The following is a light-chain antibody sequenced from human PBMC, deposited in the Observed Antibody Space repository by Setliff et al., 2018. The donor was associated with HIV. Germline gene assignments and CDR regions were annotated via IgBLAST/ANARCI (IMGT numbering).Light chain of an antibody. J-gene: IGLJ1*01. CDR3: CSYAGSRIFYV. CDR1: SCDVGSYNL. CDR2: EVS. Sequence: QSALTQPASVSGSPGQSITISCTGTSCDVGSYNLVSWYQQHPGKAPKLMIYEVSKRPSGVSNRFSGSKSGNTASLTISGLQAEDEADYYCCSYAGSRIFYVFGTGTKVTVL. V-gene: IGLV2-23*02.